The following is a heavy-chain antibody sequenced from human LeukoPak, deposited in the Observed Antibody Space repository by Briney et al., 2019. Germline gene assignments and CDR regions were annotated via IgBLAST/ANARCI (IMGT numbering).Heavy chain of an antibody. CDR2: IKQDGSEK. D-gene: IGHD3-22*01. CDR1: GFTFSSYW. J-gene: IGHJ4*02. V-gene: IGHV3-7*01. CDR3: AKDVSLYYYDSSGFDY. Sequence: PGGSLRLSCAASGFTFSSYWMSWVRQAPGKGLEWVANIKQDGSEKYYVDSVKGRFTSSRDNAKNSLYLQMNSLRAEDTAVYYCAKDVSLYYYDSSGFDYWGQGTLVTVSS.